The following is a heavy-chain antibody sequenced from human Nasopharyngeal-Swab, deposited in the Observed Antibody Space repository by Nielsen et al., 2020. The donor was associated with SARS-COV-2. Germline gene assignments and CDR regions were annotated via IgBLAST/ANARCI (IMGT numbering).Heavy chain of an antibody. V-gene: IGHV1-8*01. Sequence: ASVKVSCKASGYTFTSYDINWVRQATGQGLEWMGWMNPNSGNTGYAQKFQGRVTMTRNTSISTAYMELSSLRSKDTAVYYCARAGKIQLWFNSLYYFDYWGQGTLVTVSS. CDR1: GYTFTSYD. J-gene: IGHJ4*02. D-gene: IGHD5-18*01. CDR3: ARAGKIQLWFNSLYYFDY. CDR2: MNPNSGNT.